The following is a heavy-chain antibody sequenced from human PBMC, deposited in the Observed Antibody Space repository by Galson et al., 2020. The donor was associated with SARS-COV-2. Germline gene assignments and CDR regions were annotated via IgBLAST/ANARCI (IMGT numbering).Heavy chain of an antibody. Sequence: SVKVSCKASGGTFSSYAISWVRQAPGQGLEWMGGIIPIFGTANYAQKFQGRVTITADESTSTAYMELSSLRSEDTAVYYCARDPDYGDSRYFGLWGRGTLVTVSS. CDR1: GGTFSSYA. D-gene: IGHD4-17*01. CDR3: ARDPDYGDSRYFGL. V-gene: IGHV1-69*13. CDR2: IIPIFGTA. J-gene: IGHJ2*01.